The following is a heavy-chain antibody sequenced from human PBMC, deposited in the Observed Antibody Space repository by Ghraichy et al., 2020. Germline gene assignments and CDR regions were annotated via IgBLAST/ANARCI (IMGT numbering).Heavy chain of an antibody. D-gene: IGHD3-3*01. Sequence: GGSLRLSCAASGFTFSSYAMHWVRQAPGKGLEWVAVISYDGSNKYYADSVKGRFTISRDNSKNTLYLQMNSLRAEDTAVYYCARDPGTIWDGRNGMDVWGQGTTVTVSS. CDR1: GFTFSSYA. CDR2: ISYDGSNK. CDR3: ARDPGTIWDGRNGMDV. J-gene: IGHJ6*02. V-gene: IGHV3-30-3*01.